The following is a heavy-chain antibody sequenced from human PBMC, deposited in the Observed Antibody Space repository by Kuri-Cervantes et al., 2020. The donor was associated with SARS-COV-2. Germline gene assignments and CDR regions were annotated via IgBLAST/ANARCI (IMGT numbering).Heavy chain of an antibody. V-gene: IGHV4-39*01. J-gene: IGHJ6*02. CDR3: AKGWGGYCSSTSCYYYYYGMDV. Sequence: SETLSLTCTVSGGSISSSDNYFWGWIRQPPGKGLEWIATIHSGGNTYYNVSLRSRLTMSVDTSKNQFSLRLASVTAADMAVYYCAKGWGGYCSSTSCYYYYYGMDVWGQGTTVTVSS. D-gene: IGHD2-2*01. CDR2: IHSGGNT. CDR1: GGSISSSDNYF.